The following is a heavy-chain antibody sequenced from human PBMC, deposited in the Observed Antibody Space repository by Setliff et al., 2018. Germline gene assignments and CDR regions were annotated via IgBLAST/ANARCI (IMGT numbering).Heavy chain of an antibody. CDR2: ISAYNGNT. Sequence: ASVKVSCKASGYTFTSYGISWVRQAPGQGLEWMGWISAYNGNTNYAQKLQGRVTMTTDTSTSTAYMELRSLRSEDAAVYYCATNAGRSSSWYPRRPGEGHAFDIWGQGTMVTVSS. J-gene: IGHJ3*02. CDR1: GYTFTSYG. CDR3: ATNAGRSSSWYPRRPGEGHAFDI. D-gene: IGHD6-13*01. V-gene: IGHV1-18*01.